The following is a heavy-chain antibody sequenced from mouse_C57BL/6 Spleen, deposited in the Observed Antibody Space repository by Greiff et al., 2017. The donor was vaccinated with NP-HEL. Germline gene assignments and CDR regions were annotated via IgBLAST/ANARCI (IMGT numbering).Heavy chain of an antibody. V-gene: IGHV3-6*01. CDR1: GYSITSGYY. CDR2: ISYDGSN. CDR3: ARDYYGSSGNFDY. D-gene: IGHD1-1*01. J-gene: IGHJ2*01. Sequence: ESGPGLVKPSQSLSLTCSVTGYSITSGYYWNWIRQFPGNKLEWMGYISYDGSNNYNPSLKNRISITRDTSKNQFFLKLNSVTTEDTATYYCARDYYGSSGNFDYWGQGTTLTVSS.